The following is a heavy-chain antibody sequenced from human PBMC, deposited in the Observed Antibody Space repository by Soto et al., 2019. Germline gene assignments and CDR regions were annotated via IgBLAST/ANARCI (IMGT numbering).Heavy chain of an antibody. CDR1: GGSISSGGYS. CDR3: ARGYDFWSGYSLDY. CDR2: IYHSGST. J-gene: IGHJ4*02. D-gene: IGHD3-3*01. Sequence: SETLSLTCAVSGGSISSGGYSWSWIRQPPGKGLEWIGYIYHSGSTYYNPSLKSRVTISVDRSKNQFSLKLSSVTAADTAVYYCARGYDFWSGYSLDYWGQGTLVNVS. V-gene: IGHV4-30-2*01.